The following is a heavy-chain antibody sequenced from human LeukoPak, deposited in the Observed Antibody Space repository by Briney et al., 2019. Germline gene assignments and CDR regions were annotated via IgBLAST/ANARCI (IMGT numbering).Heavy chain of an antibody. CDR2: IYSGGST. Sequence: GGSLRLSCAASGFTVSSNYMSWVRQAPGQGLEWVSVIYSGGSTYYADSVKGRFTISSDNSKNTLYLQMNSLRAEDTAVYYCARVAHYDSSGIGNYWGQGTLVTVSS. CDR3: ARVAHYDSSGIGNY. J-gene: IGHJ4*02. CDR1: GFTVSSNY. D-gene: IGHD3-22*01. V-gene: IGHV3-53*01.